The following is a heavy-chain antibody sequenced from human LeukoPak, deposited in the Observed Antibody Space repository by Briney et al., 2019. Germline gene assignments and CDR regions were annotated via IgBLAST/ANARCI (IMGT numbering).Heavy chain of an antibody. V-gene: IGHV3-21*01. D-gene: IGHD3-3*01. J-gene: IGHJ6*03. CDR1: GFTFSSYS. CDR3: ARDWTIFGVVTYYMDV. CDR2: ISSSSSYI. Sequence: GGSLRLSCAASGFTFSSYSMNWVRQAPGEGLEWVSSISSSSSYIYYADSVKGRFTISRDNAKNSLYLQMNSLRAEDTAVYYCARDWTIFGVVTYYMDVWGKGTTVTVSS.